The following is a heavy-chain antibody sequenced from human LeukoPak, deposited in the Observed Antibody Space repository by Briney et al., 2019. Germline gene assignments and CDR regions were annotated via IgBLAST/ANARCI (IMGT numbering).Heavy chain of an antibody. CDR3: AGVSGGELLNGMDV. J-gene: IGHJ6*02. Sequence: SETLSLTCAVYGGSFSDYYWSWIRQPPGKGLEWIGDISQNGSTNYNPPLKSRVTISVDTSKNQFSLKLSSVTAADTAVYYCAGVSGGELLNGMDVWGQGTTVTVSS. CDR2: ISQNGST. V-gene: IGHV4-34*01. D-gene: IGHD1-26*01. CDR1: GGSFSDYY.